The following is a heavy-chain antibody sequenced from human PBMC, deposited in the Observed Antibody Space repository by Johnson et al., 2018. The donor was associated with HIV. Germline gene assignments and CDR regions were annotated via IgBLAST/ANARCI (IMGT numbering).Heavy chain of an antibody. J-gene: IGHJ3*02. CDR1: GFTFDDYA. CDR3: ARVRGAFDI. V-gene: IGHV3-9*01. CDR2: ISWNSGSI. Sequence: VQLVESGGGLVQPGRSLRLSCAASGFTFDDYAMHWVRQAPGKGLEWVSGISWNSGSIGYADSVKGRFTISRDNAKNSLYLQMNSLRAEDTAVYYCARVRGAFDIWGQGTMVTVSS.